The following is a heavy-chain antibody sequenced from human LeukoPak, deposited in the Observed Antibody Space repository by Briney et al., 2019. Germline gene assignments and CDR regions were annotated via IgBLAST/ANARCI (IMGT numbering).Heavy chain of an antibody. J-gene: IGHJ6*03. CDR1: GGSISSYY. V-gene: IGHV4-4*07. Sequence: SETLSLTCTVSGGSISSYYWSWIRQPAGKGLEWIGRIYTSGSTNYNPFLKSRVTMSVDTSKNQFSLKLSSVTAADTAVYYCARASGNDYDFWSGKFDYYYMDVWGKGTTVTVS. CDR2: IYTSGST. CDR3: ARASGNDYDFWSGKFDYYYMDV. D-gene: IGHD3-3*01.